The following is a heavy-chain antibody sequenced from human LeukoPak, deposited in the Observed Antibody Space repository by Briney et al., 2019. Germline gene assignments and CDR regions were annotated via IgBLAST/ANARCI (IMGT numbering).Heavy chain of an antibody. D-gene: IGHD6-19*01. Sequence: KPSETLSLTCTVSGYSISSGYYWGWIRQPPGKGLEWIGSIYHSGSTYYNPSLKSRVTISVDTSKNQFSLKLSPVTAADTAVYYCARDFNPRLVECAFDIWGQGTMVTVSS. CDR3: ARDFNPRLVECAFDI. V-gene: IGHV4-38-2*02. CDR2: IYHSGST. J-gene: IGHJ3*02. CDR1: GYSISSGYY.